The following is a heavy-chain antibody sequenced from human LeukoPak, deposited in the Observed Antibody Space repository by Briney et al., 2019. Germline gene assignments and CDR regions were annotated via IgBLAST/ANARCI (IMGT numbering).Heavy chain of an antibody. J-gene: IGHJ6*03. D-gene: IGHD6-19*01. V-gene: IGHV3-74*01. Sequence: PGGSLRLSCAASGFTFSSYWMHWVRQAPGKGLVWVSRINSDGSSTSYADSVKGRFTISRDNAKNTLYLQMNSLRAEDTAVYYCARTYSSGWPSTYYYYYYMDVWGKGTTVTVSS. CDR3: ARTYSSGWPSTYYYYYYMDV. CDR1: GFTFSSYW. CDR2: INSDGSST.